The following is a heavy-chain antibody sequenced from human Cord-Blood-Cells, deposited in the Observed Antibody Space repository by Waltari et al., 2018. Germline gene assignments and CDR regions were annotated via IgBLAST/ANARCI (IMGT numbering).Heavy chain of an antibody. V-gene: IGHV3-30*02. J-gene: IGHJ4*02. Sequence: QVQLVESGGGVVPPGGSLRLSCAASGFPFSSCGMQWFRQAPGKGLEWVAFIRYDGSNKYYADSVKGRFTISRDNSKNTLYLQMNSLRAEDTAVYYCAKRATETGAALDYWGQGTLVTVSS. D-gene: IGHD7-27*01. CDR1: GFPFSSCG. CDR3: AKRATETGAALDY. CDR2: IRYDGSNK.